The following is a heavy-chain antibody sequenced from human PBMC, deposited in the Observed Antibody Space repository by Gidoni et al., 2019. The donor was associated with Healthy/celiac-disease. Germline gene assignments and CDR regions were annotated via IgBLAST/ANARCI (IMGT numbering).Heavy chain of an antibody. D-gene: IGHD3-3*01. CDR3: ARVYAGNTIFGVGDGGMDV. CDR2: IYHSGST. Sequence: QVQLQESLPGLVKPSGTLSLTCAVSGGSICSSNWWSWVRQPPGKGLEWIGEIYHSGSTNYNPSLKSRVTISVDKSKNQFSRKLSSVTAADTAVYYWARVYAGNTIFGVGDGGMDVWGQGTTVTVSS. J-gene: IGHJ6*02. V-gene: IGHV4-4*02. CDR1: GGSICSSNW.